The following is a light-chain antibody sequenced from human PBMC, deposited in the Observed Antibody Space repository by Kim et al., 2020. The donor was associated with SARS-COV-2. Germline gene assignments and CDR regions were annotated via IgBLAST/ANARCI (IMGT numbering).Light chain of an antibody. CDR2: DVS. V-gene: IGLV2-14*03. CDR1: SSDVGGYNY. Sequence: SITISYTGTSSDVGGYNYVSWYQQHPGKAPKLMIYDVSNRPSGVSNRFSGSKSGNTASLTISGLQAEDEADYYCSSYTSSSTPFVFGTGTKVTVL. CDR3: SSYTSSSTPFV. J-gene: IGLJ1*01.